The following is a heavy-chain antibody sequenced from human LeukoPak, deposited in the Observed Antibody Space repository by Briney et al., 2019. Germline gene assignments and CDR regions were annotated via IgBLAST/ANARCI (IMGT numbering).Heavy chain of an antibody. V-gene: IGHV1-8*01. CDR2: MKLNSGNT. Sequence: ASVKVSCKASGYTFTSYDINWVRQAPGQGLEWMGWMKLNSGNTGYAQKFQGRVTMTRNTSISTAYMVLSSLRSEDTAVYYCARPQLYDYVWGSYRSSFAFDVWGQGTMVTVSS. D-gene: IGHD3-16*02. CDR3: ARPQLYDYVWGSYRSSFAFDV. CDR1: GYTFTSYD. J-gene: IGHJ3*01.